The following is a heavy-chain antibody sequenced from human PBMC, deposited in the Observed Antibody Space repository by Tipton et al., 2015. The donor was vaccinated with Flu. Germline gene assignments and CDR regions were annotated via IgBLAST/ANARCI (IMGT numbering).Heavy chain of an antibody. J-gene: IGHJ3*01. CDR2: ISDSGGHT. D-gene: IGHD3-22*01. CDR1: GFSFRTYT. Sequence: QLVQSGGGLVGPGGSLRLSCAASGFSFRTYTINWVRQAPGRGLDWVSSISDSGGHTYYADSVKGRFTISRDNTKNSAYLQMNSLRVDDTALYYCAREPYDGTGLVNALDVWGQGTMVTVS. V-gene: IGHV3-21*01. CDR3: AREPYDGTGLVNALDV.